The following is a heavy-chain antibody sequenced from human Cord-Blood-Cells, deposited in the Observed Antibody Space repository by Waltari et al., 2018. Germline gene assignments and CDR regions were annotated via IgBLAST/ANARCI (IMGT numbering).Heavy chain of an antibody. CDR3: ARDPVTTVTYDFDY. CDR2: ISSSSYI. V-gene: IGHV3-21*01. CDR1: GFTFSRKT. J-gene: IGHJ4*02. Sequence: EVQLVESGGGLVKPGGSLRLSWDTSGFTFSRKTMNWVRQDPGKGLEWVSSISSSSYIYYADSVKGRFTITRDNAKNSLYLQMNSLRAEDTAVYYCARDPVTTVTYDFDYWGQGTLVTVSS. D-gene: IGHD4-4*01.